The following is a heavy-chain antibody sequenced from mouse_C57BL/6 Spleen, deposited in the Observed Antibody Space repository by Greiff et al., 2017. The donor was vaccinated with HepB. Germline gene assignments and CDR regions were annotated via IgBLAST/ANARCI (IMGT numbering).Heavy chain of an antibody. V-gene: IGHV5-17*01. D-gene: IGHD4-1*01. J-gene: IGHJ2*01. CDR3: ARPNWAHYFDY. Sequence: EVKLMESGGGLVKPGGSLKLSCAASGFTFSDYGMHWVRQAPEKGLEWVAYISSGSSTIYYADTVKGRFTISRDNAKNTLFLQMTSLRSEDTAMYYCARPNWAHYFDYWGQGTTLTVSS. CDR2: ISSGSSTI. CDR1: GFTFSDYG.